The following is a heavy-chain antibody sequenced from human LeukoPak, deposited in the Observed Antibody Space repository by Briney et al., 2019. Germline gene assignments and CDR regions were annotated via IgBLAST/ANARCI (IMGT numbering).Heavy chain of an antibody. J-gene: IGHJ4*02. CDR3: ARGGAARLAGH. V-gene: IGHV3-53*01. CDR1: GFTVSSNY. CDR2: IYSGGDT. D-gene: IGHD6-6*01. Sequence: PGGSLRLSCAASGFTVSSNYVSWVRQAPGKGLEWVSVIYSGGDTYYADSVKGRFTLSRDNSKNLLYLQMNSLRAEDTAVYYCARGGAARLAGHWGQGTLVTVSS.